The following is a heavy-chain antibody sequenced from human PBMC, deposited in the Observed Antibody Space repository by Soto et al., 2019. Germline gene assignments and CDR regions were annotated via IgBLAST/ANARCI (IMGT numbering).Heavy chain of an antibody. J-gene: IGHJ6*02. CDR3: AKDIVVVPAAPDYYYGMDV. V-gene: IGHV3-30*18. Sequence: GGSLRLSCAASGFTFSSYGMHWVRQAPGKGLEWVAVISYDGSNKYYADSVKGRFTISRDNSKNTLYLQMNSLRAEDTAVYYCAKDIVVVPAAPDYYYGMDVWGQGTTVTVSS. CDR1: GFTFSSYG. D-gene: IGHD2-2*01. CDR2: ISYDGSNK.